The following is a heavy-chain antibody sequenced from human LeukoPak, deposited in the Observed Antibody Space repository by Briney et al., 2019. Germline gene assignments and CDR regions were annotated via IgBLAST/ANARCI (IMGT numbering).Heavy chain of an antibody. CDR2: ISISGSTI. CDR3: AREAIAAAVTYYYYYYGMDV. V-gene: IGHV3-48*03. J-gene: IGHJ6*02. D-gene: IGHD6-13*01. CDR1: AFTCSSYE. Sequence: AGSLRLSCAASAFTCSSYEMNWVRQAPGKGLEWVSYISISGSTIDYADSVKGRFTISRDNAKNSLYLQMNSLRAEDTAVYYCAREAIAAAVTYYYYYYGMDVWGQETTVTVSS.